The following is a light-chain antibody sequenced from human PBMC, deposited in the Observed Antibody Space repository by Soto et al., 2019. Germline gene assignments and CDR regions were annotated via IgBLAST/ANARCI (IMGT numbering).Light chain of an antibody. Sequence: ETVLTQSPGTLSLSPGERATVSCRASQSVSSNLAWYQQKPGQAPRLLIYGASTRATGIPARFSGSGSGTDFILTISRLEPEDFAVYYCQHYGSSLWTFGQGTKVDIK. CDR1: QSVSSN. CDR2: GAS. J-gene: IGKJ1*01. CDR3: QHYGSSLWT. V-gene: IGKV3-20*01.